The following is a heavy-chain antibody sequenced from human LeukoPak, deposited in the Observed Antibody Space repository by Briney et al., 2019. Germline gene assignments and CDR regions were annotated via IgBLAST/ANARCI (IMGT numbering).Heavy chain of an antibody. Sequence: GGSLRLSCAASGFTFDDYAMHWVRQAPGKGLEWVSGISWNSGTIGYADSVKGRFTISRDNAKNSLYLQMNSLRAEDTALYYCIKDIWGAVAGTFDYWGQGSLVTVSS. J-gene: IGHJ4*02. CDR1: GFTFDDYA. D-gene: IGHD6-19*01. CDR3: IKDIWGAVAGTFDY. V-gene: IGHV3-9*01. CDR2: ISWNSGTI.